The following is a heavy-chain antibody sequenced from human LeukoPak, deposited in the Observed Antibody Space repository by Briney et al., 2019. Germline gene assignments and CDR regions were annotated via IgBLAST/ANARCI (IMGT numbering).Heavy chain of an antibody. V-gene: IGHV3-53*01. CDR3: ARVLRYSTGWYYFDY. Sequence: PGGSLRLTCAASGFTVSSNYMSWVRQAPGKGLEWLSVIYSGGSTYYADSVKGRFTISRDNSKNTLYLQMNSLRAEDTAVYYCARVLRYSTGWYYFDYWGQGTLVTVSS. CDR2: IYSGGST. D-gene: IGHD6-19*01. CDR1: GFTVSSNY. J-gene: IGHJ4*02.